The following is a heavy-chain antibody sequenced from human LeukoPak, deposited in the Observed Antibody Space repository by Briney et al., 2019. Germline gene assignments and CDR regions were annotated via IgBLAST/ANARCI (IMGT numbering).Heavy chain of an antibody. J-gene: IGHJ2*01. CDR3: ARGSQYYDFWSGPMGWYFDL. Sequence: SETLSLTCTVSGGSISSSSYYWGWIRQPPGKGLEWIVSIYYSGSTYYNPSLKSRVTISVDTSKNQFSLKLSSVTAADTAVYYCARGSQYYDFWSGPMGWYFDLWGRGTLVTVSS. CDR1: GGSISSSSYY. D-gene: IGHD3-3*01. V-gene: IGHV4-39*01. CDR2: IYYSGST.